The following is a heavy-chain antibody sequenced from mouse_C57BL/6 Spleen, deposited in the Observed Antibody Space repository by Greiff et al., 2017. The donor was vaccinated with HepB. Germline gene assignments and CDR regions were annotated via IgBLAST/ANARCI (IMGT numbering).Heavy chain of an antibody. V-gene: IGHV5-17*01. Sequence: EVQLVESGGGLVKPGGSLKLSCAASGFTFSDYGMHWVRQAPEKGLEWVAYISSGSSTIYYADTVKGRFTISRDNAKNTLFLQMTSLRSEDTAMYYCARRERGQGYWYFDVWVTGTTVTVSS. CDR3: ARRERGQGYWYFDV. J-gene: IGHJ1*03. CDR1: GFTFSDYG. CDR2: ISSGSSTI.